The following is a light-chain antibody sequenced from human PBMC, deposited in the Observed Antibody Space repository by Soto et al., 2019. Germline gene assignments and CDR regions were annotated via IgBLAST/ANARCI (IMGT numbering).Light chain of an antibody. CDR3: QQYNNWPAIT. Sequence: EIVMTQSPATLSVSPGERATLSCRASQSVSGNLAWYQQKPGQAPRLLIYGASTRTSAFPARFSGSGSGTEFTLTISSLQSEDFAVYYCQQYNNWPAITFGQGTRLEIK. CDR1: QSVSGN. CDR2: GAS. J-gene: IGKJ5*01. V-gene: IGKV3-15*01.